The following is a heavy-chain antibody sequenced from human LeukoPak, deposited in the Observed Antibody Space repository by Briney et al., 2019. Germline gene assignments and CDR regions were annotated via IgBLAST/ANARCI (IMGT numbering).Heavy chain of an antibody. CDR3: ARDPRGWGIWDY. V-gene: IGHV4-59*01. D-gene: IGHD3-16*01. CDR1: GGSISSYC. Sequence: SETLSLTCTVSGGSISSYCWSWVRQPPGKGLEWIGFFYYSGSTNYNPSLKSRVTISVDTSKNQFSLKLSSVTAADTAVYYCARDPRGWGIWDYWGQGTLVTVSS. J-gene: IGHJ4*02. CDR2: FYYSGST.